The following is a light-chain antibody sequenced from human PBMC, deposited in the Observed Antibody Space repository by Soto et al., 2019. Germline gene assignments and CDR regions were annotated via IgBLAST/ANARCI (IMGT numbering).Light chain of an antibody. V-gene: IGLV2-8*01. CDR3: SSYTPSRNTYV. CDR2: EVT. J-gene: IGLJ1*01. Sequence: QSVLTQPPSASGSPGQSVTISCTGTSSDVGGYDYVSWYQQHPGKAPKLMIYEVTIRPSGVSDRFSGSKSGNTASLTVSGLQAEDEADYYCSSYTPSRNTYVVGTGTKVTVL. CDR1: SSDVGGYDY.